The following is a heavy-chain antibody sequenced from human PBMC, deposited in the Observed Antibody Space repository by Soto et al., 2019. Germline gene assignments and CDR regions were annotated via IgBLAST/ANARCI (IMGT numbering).Heavy chain of an antibody. Sequence: SETLSLTCAVSGGSISSGGYSWSWIRQPPGKGLEWIGSIFYTGSTYYSPSLKSRLTISVARSKNQFSLKLTSVTAADTAMYYCARPKTIGAAAGKGWFDPWGQGTLDTVSS. CDR1: GGSISSGGYS. CDR3: ARPKTIGAAAGKGWFDP. CDR2: IFYTGST. J-gene: IGHJ5*02. D-gene: IGHD6-13*01. V-gene: IGHV4-30-2*03.